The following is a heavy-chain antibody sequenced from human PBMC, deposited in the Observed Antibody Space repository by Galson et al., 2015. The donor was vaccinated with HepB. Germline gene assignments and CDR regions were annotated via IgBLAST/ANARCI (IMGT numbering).Heavy chain of an antibody. Sequence: SLRLSCAASGFTFSSYAMHWVRQAPGKGLEWVAVISYDGSNKYYADSVKGRFTISRDNSKNTLYLQMNSLRAEDTAVYYCARSSGAPNYDSSGYYWDAFDIWGQGTMVTVSP. V-gene: IGHV3-30*04. J-gene: IGHJ3*02. CDR2: ISYDGSNK. CDR1: GFTFSSYA. CDR3: ARSSGAPNYDSSGYYWDAFDI. D-gene: IGHD3-22*01.